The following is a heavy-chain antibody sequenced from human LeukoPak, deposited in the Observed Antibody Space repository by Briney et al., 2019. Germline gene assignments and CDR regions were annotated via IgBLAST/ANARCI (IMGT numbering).Heavy chain of an antibody. CDR3: AKDRDCSSTSCYVPFDS. J-gene: IGHJ4*02. CDR1: GFTFSTYD. D-gene: IGHD2-2*01. Sequence: PGGSLRLSCTASGFTFSTYDLNWVRQAPGKGLEWIAYISSSGSTIYYADFVKGRFTISRDNAKNTLFLQMNNLRAEDTAVYYCAKDRDCSSTSCYVPFDSWGQGTLVTVSS. V-gene: IGHV3-48*03. CDR2: ISSSGSTI.